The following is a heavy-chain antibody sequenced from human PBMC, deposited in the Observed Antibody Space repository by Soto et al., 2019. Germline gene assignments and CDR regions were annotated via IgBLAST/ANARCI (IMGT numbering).Heavy chain of an antibody. CDR3: ARTVGGITMVRGVISDEGGIDY. V-gene: IGHV4-31*03. D-gene: IGHD3-10*01. Sequence: QVQLQESGPGLVKPSQTLSLTCTVSGGSISSGGYYWSWIRQHPGKGLEWIGYIYYSGSTYYNPSLKSRVTISVDTSKNQFSLKLSSVTAADTAVYYCARTVGGITMVRGVISDEGGIDYWGQGTLVTVSS. J-gene: IGHJ4*02. CDR2: IYYSGST. CDR1: GGSISSGGYY.